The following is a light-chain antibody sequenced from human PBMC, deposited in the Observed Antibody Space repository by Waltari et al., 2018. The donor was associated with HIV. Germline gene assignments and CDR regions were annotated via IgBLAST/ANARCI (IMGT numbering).Light chain of an antibody. CDR1: SSNIGAGYD. Sequence: QSVLTQPPSISGAPGQRITVSCSGTSSNIGAGYDVHWSQQLPGTAPKLLLYKNKKRPSGVPDRFSASKSDASASLAITGLQAADEGDYFCQSYDTSLSAWVFGGGTRLTVL. V-gene: IGLV1-40*03. CDR3: QSYDTSLSAWV. J-gene: IGLJ2*01. CDR2: KNK.